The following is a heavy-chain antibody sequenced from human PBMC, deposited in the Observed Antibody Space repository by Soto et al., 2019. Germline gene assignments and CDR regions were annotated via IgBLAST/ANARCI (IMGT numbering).Heavy chain of an antibody. CDR3: ATRSSGWYFDY. Sequence: GGSLRLSCAASGFTFSSCAMSWVRQAPGKGLEWVSAISGSGGSTYYADSVKGRFTISRDNSKNTLYLQMNSLRAEDTAVYYCATRSSGWYFDYWGQGTLVTVSS. D-gene: IGHD6-19*01. CDR1: GFTFSSCA. CDR2: ISGSGGST. J-gene: IGHJ4*02. V-gene: IGHV3-23*01.